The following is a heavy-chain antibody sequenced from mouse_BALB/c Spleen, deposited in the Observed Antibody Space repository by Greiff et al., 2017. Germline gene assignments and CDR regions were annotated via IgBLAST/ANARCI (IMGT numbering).Heavy chain of an antibody. J-gene: IGHJ4*01. CDR3: ARGNCGYAMDY. CDR1: GFTFSSYG. V-gene: IGHV5-6*01. Sequence: EVHLVESGGDLVKPGGSLKLSCAVSGFTFSSYGMSWVRQTPDKRLEWVATISSGGSYTYYPDSVKGRFTISRDNAKNTLYLQMSSLKSEDTAMYYCARGNCGYAMDYWGQGTSVTVSS. CDR2: ISSGGSYT. D-gene: IGHD4-1*02.